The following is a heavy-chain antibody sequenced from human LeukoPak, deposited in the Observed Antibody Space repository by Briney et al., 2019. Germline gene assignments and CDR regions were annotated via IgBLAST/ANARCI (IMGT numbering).Heavy chain of an antibody. J-gene: IGHJ6*03. CDR3: ARRGGDMPARGFMDV. CDR2: IYDSGIA. D-gene: IGHD3-16*01. V-gene: IGHV4-30-4*07. CDR1: GDSITSGGYS. Sequence: SETLSLTCTVSGDSITSGGYSWSWIRQPPGKGLEWVGYIYDSGIAFYNPSLKSQVTMSVDTSKNHFFLNLRSVTAADTAVYYCARRGGDMPARGFMDVWGKGTTVTVSS.